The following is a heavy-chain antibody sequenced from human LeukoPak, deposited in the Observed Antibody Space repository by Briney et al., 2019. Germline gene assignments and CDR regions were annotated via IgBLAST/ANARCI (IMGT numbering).Heavy chain of an antibody. Sequence: ASVKVSCKASGYTFTGYYMHWVRQAPGQGLEWMGWINPNSGGTNYAQKFQGRVTMTRDTSISTAYMELSRLRSDDTAVYYCATYCSSTSCLDYWGQGTLVTVSS. CDR3: ATYCSSTSCLDY. CDR1: GYTFTGYY. D-gene: IGHD2-2*01. V-gene: IGHV1-2*02. CDR2: INPNSGGT. J-gene: IGHJ4*02.